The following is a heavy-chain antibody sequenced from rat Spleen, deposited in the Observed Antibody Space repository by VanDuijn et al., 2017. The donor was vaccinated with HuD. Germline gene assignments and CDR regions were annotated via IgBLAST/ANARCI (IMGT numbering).Heavy chain of an antibody. J-gene: IGHJ4*01. CDR3: ATDGFYDGTYYAVYVMDA. V-gene: IGHV5-29*01. Sequence: EVQLVESDGGLVQPGRSLKLSCAASGFTFSKYGMAWVRQAPTKGLEWVASISYDGNSTNYRDSVMGRFTISRDIAKSTLYLQMDSLRSEDTATYYCATDGFYDGTYYAVYVMDAWGQGASVTVSS. D-gene: IGHD1-12*02. CDR1: GFTFSKYG. CDR2: ISYDGNST.